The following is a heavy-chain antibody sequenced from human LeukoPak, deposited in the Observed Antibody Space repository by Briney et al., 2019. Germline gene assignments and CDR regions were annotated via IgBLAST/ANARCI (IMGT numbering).Heavy chain of an antibody. J-gene: IGHJ6*03. CDR3: ARVGKGSPYYDFWSGYCTGISYYYYYYMDV. D-gene: IGHD3-3*01. V-gene: IGHV1-8*01. Sequence: ASVKVSCKASGYTFTSYDINWVRQATGQRLEWMGWMNPNSGNTGYAQKFQGRVTMTRNTSISTAYMELSSLRSEDTAVYYCARVGKGSPYYDFWSGYCTGISYYYYYYMDVWGKGTTVTVSS. CDR1: GYTFTSYD. CDR2: MNPNSGNT.